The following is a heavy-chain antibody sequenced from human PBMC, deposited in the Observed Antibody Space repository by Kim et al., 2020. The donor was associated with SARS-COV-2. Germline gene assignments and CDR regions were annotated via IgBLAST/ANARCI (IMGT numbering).Heavy chain of an antibody. V-gene: IGHV4-34*01. CDR1: GGSFSGYY. D-gene: IGHD1-26*01. Sequence: SETLSLTCAVYGGSFSGYYWSWIRQPPGKGLEWIGEINHSGSTNYNPSLKSRVTISVDTSKNQFSLKLSSVTAADTAVYYCARAVGATDFDYWGQGTLVTVSS. CDR3: ARAVGATDFDY. J-gene: IGHJ4*02. CDR2: INHSGST.